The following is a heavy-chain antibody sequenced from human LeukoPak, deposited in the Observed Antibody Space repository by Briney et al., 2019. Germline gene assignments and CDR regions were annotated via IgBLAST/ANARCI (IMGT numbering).Heavy chain of an antibody. CDR2: IYYSGST. D-gene: IGHD7-27*01. CDR3: ARSMGKYFDY. Sequence: PSETLSLTCTVSGGSISSYYRSWIRQPPGKGLEWIGYIYYSGSTNYNPSLKSRVTISVDTSKNQFSLKLSSVTAADTAVYYCARSMGKYFDYWGQGTLVTVSS. CDR1: GGSISSYY. J-gene: IGHJ4*02. V-gene: IGHV4-59*08.